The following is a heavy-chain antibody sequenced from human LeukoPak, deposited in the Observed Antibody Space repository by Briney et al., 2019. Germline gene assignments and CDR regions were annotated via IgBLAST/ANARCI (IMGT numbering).Heavy chain of an antibody. V-gene: IGHV3-23*01. D-gene: IGHD4-17*01. CDR3: AKDYGDLKEDF. CDR1: GFTFSDYY. Sequence: PGGSLRLSCAASGFTFSDYYMSWIRQAPGKGLEWVSSISGSGGSTYYADSVKGRFTISRDNAKNTLYLQMNSLRAEDTAVYYCAKDYGDLKEDFWGQGTLVTVSS. CDR2: ISGSGGST. J-gene: IGHJ4*02.